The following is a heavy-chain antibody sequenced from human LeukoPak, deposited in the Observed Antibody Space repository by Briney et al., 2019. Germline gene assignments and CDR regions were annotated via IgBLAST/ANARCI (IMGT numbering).Heavy chain of an antibody. CDR1: GFMFEDYA. J-gene: IGHJ2*01. Sequence: PGGSLRLSCAASGFMFEDYAMHWLRQAPGKGLEWVSGISWNSGSIGYADSVKGRFTISRDNAKNSLYLQMNSLRTEDTAFYYCTKDVFDFGGYFELWGRGTLVTVSS. D-gene: IGHD3-16*01. V-gene: IGHV3-9*01. CDR2: ISWNSGSI. CDR3: TKDVFDFGGYFEL.